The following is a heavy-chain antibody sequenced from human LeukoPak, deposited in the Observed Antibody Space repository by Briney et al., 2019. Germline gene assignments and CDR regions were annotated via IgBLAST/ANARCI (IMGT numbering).Heavy chain of an antibody. D-gene: IGHD2-2*03. CDR3: ASGHCSSTSCYLYYYMDV. J-gene: IGHJ6*03. V-gene: IGHV1-18*01. Sequence: AWVQCSSQASASAFSTYAVTGARPASGQGREWRGLISSYNGNTNYAQKLQGRVTMTTDTSTSTAYMELRSLRSDDTAVYYCASGHCSSTSCYLYYYMDVWGKGTTVTVSS. CDR2: ISSYNGNT. CDR1: ASAFSTYA.